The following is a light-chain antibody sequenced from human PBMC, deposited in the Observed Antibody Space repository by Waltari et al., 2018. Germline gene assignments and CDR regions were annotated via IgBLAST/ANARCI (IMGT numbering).Light chain of an antibody. J-gene: IGKJ4*01. CDR2: KAS. V-gene: IGKV1-5*03. Sequence: DIQMTQSPSTLSASVGDRVIFSCRASQSISKWLAWYHQKPGKAPKLLIYKASTLESGVPSRVSGSGSGTEFTLTISSLQPEDFATYYCQQYNSYSLLSFGGGTKVEIK. CDR3: QQYNSYSLLS. CDR1: QSISKW.